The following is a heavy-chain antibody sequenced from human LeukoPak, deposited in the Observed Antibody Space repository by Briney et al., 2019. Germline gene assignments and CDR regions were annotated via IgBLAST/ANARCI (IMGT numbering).Heavy chain of an antibody. D-gene: IGHD3-10*01. Sequence: GGSLRLSCAASGFTFSNYEMNWVRQAPGKGLEWVSYISSGGSTIYYADSVKDRFTISRDNAKNSLYLQMNSLRAEDTAIYYCARDFYYGSGRFDYWGQGTLVTVSS. CDR3: ARDFYYGSGRFDY. CDR1: GFTFSNYE. CDR2: ISSGGSTI. J-gene: IGHJ4*02. V-gene: IGHV3-48*03.